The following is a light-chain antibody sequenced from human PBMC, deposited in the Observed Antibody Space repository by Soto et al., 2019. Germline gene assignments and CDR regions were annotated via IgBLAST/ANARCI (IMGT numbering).Light chain of an antibody. Sequence: DIYVATSPSSLFASVGGRVSITCRPSQRIDNYLNWYQQKLGKDPKLLIHAISTLESGVPSRFSGSGSGTDFTLTIDSLQPDDFGNYYCQQTYITPYTLGQGTRLELK. CDR3: QQTYITPYT. V-gene: IGKV1-39*01. CDR2: AIS. CDR1: QRIDNY. J-gene: IGKJ2*01.